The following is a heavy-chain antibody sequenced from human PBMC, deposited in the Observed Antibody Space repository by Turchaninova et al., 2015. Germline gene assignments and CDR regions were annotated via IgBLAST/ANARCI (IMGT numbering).Heavy chain of an antibody. CDR2: IIPILGIA. CDR3: DMELGCLRSEDTAVYYCAGNDYGDYGSLDY. CDR1: GGTFSSYA. D-gene: IGHD4-17*01. Sequence: QVQLVQSGAEVKKPGSSVKVSCKASGGTFSSYAISWVRQAPGQGLEWMGGIIPILGIANYAKKFQGSVTITTDKTTSTPDTKPKRLRNQEKHTRKADMELGCLRSEDTAVYYCAGNDYGDYGSLDYWGQGTLVTVSS. V-gene: IGHV1-69*04. J-gene: IGHJ4*02.